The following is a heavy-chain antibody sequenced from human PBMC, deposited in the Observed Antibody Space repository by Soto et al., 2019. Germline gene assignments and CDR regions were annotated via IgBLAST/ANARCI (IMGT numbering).Heavy chain of an antibody. D-gene: IGHD2-2*01. J-gene: IGHJ4*02. CDR1: GASVSSGSYY. CDR2: VYYTGST. Sequence: SETLSLTCTVSGASVSSGSYYWSWIRQPPGKGLEWIGYVYYTGSTNYNPSLKSRVTISVDTSKNQFSLNLSSVTAADTAVYYCXRVLLLGYCRSSSCRDYWGQGTLVTVSS. V-gene: IGHV4-61*01. CDR3: XRVLLLGYCRSSSCRDY.